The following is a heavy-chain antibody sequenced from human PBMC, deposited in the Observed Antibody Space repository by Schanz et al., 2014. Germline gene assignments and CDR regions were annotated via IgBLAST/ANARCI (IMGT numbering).Heavy chain of an antibody. CDR3: ARQYYSGSGRDFDY. CDR1: GGSISSGGYS. D-gene: IGHD3-10*01. V-gene: IGHV4-30-4*07. J-gene: IGHJ4*02. Sequence: QVQLQESGPGLVKPSQTLSLTCAVSGGSISSGGYSWNWIRQPPGKGLEWIVYIYYSGSTYYNPSRKSRVTISVEPSKNQFSLKLNSVTAADTAVYYCARQYYSGSGRDFDYWGQGTLVTVSS. CDR2: IYYSGST.